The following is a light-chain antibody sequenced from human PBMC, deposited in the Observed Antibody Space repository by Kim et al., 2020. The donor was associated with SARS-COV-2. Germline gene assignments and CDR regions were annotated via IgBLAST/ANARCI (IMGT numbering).Light chain of an antibody. Sequence: SLSPGERGTLSGRASQSVSPRYLTWFAQKPGQAPRLLIYGASNRATGVPDRFSGSGSGTDFTLTISRLEPEDFAVYYCQHYGTSHTFAQGTKLEI. V-gene: IGKV3-20*01. CDR2: GAS. J-gene: IGKJ2*01. CDR3: QHYGTSHT. CDR1: QSVSPRY.